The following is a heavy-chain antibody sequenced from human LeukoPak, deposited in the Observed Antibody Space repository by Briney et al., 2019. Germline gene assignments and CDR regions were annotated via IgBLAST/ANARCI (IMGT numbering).Heavy chain of an antibody. J-gene: IGHJ3*02. D-gene: IGHD5-24*01. CDR2: TYDSGTT. V-gene: IGHV4-38-2*02. CDR3: ARMPTTTTYRAFDI. CDR1: GLSISSGYY. Sequence: SETLSLTCSVSGLSISSGYYWGWVRQPPGKGLEGIGSTYDSGTTYYNPSLKSRITISEDTSKNQISLKVTPVTAADTAIYYCARMPTTTTYRAFDIWGQGTMVTVSS.